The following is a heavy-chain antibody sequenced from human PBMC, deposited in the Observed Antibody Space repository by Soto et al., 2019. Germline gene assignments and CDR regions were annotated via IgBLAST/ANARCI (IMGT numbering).Heavy chain of an antibody. Sequence: GAPVKFSCKASGYTFTGYALHGVRQAPGQRLEWMGWINAGNGNTKNSQKFQGRVTITRDTSASTAYMELSSLRSEDTAVYYCASESYGGEFDYWGQGTLVTVSS. CDR1: GYTFTGYA. D-gene: IGHD4-17*01. CDR3: ASESYGGEFDY. V-gene: IGHV1-3*01. CDR2: INAGNGNT. J-gene: IGHJ4*02.